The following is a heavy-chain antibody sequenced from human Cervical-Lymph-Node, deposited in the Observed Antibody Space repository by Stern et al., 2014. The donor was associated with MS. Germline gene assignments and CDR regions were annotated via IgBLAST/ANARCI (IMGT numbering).Heavy chain of an antibody. CDR1: GFTFSDYS. D-gene: IGHD2-2*01. CDR2: ITNSGASM. CDR3: ASTLHGGLYNWFDP. V-gene: IGHV3-21*01. J-gene: IGHJ5*02. Sequence: EVQLVESGGGLVTPGGSLRLSCAASGFTFSDYSMNWVRPAPGKGLAWVSSITNSGASMYYGDSVKGRFTISRDNAKNTLYLQMDSLSAEDTATYFCASTLHGGLYNWFDPWGQGTLVTVSS.